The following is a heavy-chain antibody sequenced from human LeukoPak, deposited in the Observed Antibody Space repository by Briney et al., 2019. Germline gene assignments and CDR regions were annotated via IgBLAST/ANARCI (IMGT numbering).Heavy chain of an antibody. CDR3: ASPVVVPAAIYHDAFDI. CDR1: GFSVSGYW. Sequence: GGSLRLSCAVSGFSVSGYWMTWVRQAPGKGLEWVANIKQDGSEKNYVDSVKGRFTISRDNAKNSLYLQMNSLRAEDTAVYYCASPVVVPAAIYHDAFDIWGQGTMVTVSS. J-gene: IGHJ3*02. CDR2: IKQDGSEK. V-gene: IGHV3-7*01. D-gene: IGHD2-2*01.